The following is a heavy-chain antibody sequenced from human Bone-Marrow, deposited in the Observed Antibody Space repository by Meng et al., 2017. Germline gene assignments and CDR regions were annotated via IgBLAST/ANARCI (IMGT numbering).Heavy chain of an antibody. D-gene: IGHD6-13*01. J-gene: IGHJ6*02. CDR1: GFTSSSYW. Sequence: GESLKISCAASGFTSSSYWMSWVRQAPGKGLEWVANIKHDGSEKYYVDSVKGRFTISRDNAKNSLYLQMNSLRAEDTGVYYCAREGYSSSWSFTHYYYYGMDVWGQGTTVTVSS. CDR2: IKHDGSEK. CDR3: AREGYSSSWSFTHYYYYGMDV. V-gene: IGHV3-7*01.